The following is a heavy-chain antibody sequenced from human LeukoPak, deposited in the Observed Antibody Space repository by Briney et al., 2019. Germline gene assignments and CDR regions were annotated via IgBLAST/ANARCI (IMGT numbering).Heavy chain of an antibody. CDR1: GFTFDDYA. Sequence: GESLTLSCAASGFTFDDYAMHWVRQAPGKGLEWVSCISWNSGSIGYADSVKGRFTISRDNAKNSLYLQMNRLRAEDTALYYCAKATFGTGIAAAGLDPWGQGTLVTVSS. CDR2: ISWNSGSI. CDR3: AKATFGTGIAAAGLDP. D-gene: IGHD6-13*01. J-gene: IGHJ5*02. V-gene: IGHV3-9*01.